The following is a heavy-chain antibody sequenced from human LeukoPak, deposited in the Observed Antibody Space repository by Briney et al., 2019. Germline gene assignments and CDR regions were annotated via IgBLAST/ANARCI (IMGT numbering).Heavy chain of an antibody. CDR1: GGSLSSYY. Sequence: SETLSLTCTVSGGSLSSYYWSWIRQPPGKGLEWIGYIYYSGSTNYNPSLKSRVTISVGTSKNQFSLKLSSVTAADTAVYYCASGDDYGDYVFWGQGTLVTVSS. D-gene: IGHD4-17*01. CDR3: ASGDDYGDYVF. CDR2: IYYSGST. J-gene: IGHJ4*02. V-gene: IGHV4-59*01.